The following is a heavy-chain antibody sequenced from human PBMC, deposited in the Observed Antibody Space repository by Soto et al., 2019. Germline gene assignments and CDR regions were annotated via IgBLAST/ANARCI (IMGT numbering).Heavy chain of an antibody. J-gene: IGHJ6*02. D-gene: IGHD6-6*01. CDR1: GFTFSSYA. Sequence: GGSLRLSCAASGFTFSSYAMHWVRQAPRKGLEWVAVISYDGSNKYYADSVKGRFTISRDNSKNTLYLQMNSLRAEDTAVYYCARVAARPPIDYYYYYGMDVWGQGTTVTVSS. CDR3: ARVAARPPIDYYYYYGMDV. V-gene: IGHV3-30-3*01. CDR2: ISYDGSNK.